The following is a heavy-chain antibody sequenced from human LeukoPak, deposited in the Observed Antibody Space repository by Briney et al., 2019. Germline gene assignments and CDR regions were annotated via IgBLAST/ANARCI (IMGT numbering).Heavy chain of an antibody. CDR3: ARVGSIAAAGPPDY. J-gene: IGHJ4*02. CDR2: SSSSGGSS. D-gene: IGHD6-13*01. V-gene: IGHV3-11*01. Sequence: GGSLRLSCVASGFTFSDYYMSWIRQAPGKGLEWVSYSSSSGGSSSYADSVKGRFIVSRDNAKNSLYLQMNSLRVEDTAVYYCARVGSIAAAGPPDYWGQGALVTVSS. CDR1: GFTFSDYY.